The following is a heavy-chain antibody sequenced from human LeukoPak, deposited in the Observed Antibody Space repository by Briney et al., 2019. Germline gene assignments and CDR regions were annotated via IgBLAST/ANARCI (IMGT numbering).Heavy chain of an antibody. V-gene: IGHV1-69*05. D-gene: IGHD2-2*01. CDR1: GGTFSSYA. CDR3: ARGPYCSSTSCYSLYYFDY. CDR2: IIPIFGTA. Sequence: SVKVSCKASGGTFSSYAISWVRQAPGQGLEWMGGIIPIFGTANYAQKLQGRVTITTDESTSTAYMELSSLRSEDTAVYYCARGPYCSSTSCYSLYYFDYWGQGTLVTVSS. J-gene: IGHJ4*02.